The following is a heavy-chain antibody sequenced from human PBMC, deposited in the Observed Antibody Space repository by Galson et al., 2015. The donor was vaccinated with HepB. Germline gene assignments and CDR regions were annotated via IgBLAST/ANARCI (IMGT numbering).Heavy chain of an antibody. CDR1: GFTFNSYA. V-gene: IGHV3-30-3*01. J-gene: IGHJ4*02. CDR2: ISYDGGNK. Sequence: SLRLSCAASGFTFNSYAMHWVRQAPGKGLEWVAVISYDGGNKNYADSVKGRFTISRDSKNTLYLQMNSLRAEDTAVYYCARVYYYGSGSYHRWRYYFDYWGQGTLVIVS. D-gene: IGHD3-10*01. CDR3: ARVYYYGSGSYHRWRYYFDY.